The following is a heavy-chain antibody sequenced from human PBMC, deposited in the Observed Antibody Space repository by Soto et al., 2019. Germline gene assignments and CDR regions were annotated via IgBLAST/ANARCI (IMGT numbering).Heavy chain of an antibody. J-gene: IGHJ6*02. Sequence: QVQLQESGPGLVKPSETLSLTCTVSGGSISSYYWSWIRQPPGKGLEWIGYIYYSGSTNYNPSLKSRVTISVDTSKNQFSLKLSSVTAADTAVYYCARDRSYIGMDVWGQGTTVTVSS. D-gene: IGHD2-2*02. CDR1: GGSISSYY. CDR3: ARDRSYIGMDV. CDR2: IYYSGST. V-gene: IGHV4-59*01.